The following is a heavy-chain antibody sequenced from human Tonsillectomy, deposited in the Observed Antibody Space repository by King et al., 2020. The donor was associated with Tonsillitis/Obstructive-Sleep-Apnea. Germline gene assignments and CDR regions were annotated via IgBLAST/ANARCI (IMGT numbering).Heavy chain of an antibody. V-gene: IGHV4-34*01. J-gene: IGHJ3*02. D-gene: IGHD2-15*01. CDR3: ARGYSSAFDI. Sequence: VQLQQWGAGLLKPSETLSLTCAVYGGSFSGYYWSWIRQPPGKGLEWIGEINHSGSTNYNPSLKSRVTISVDTSKNQFSLKLSSGTAADTAVYYCARGYSSAFDIWGQGTMVTVSS. CDR1: GGSFSGYY. CDR2: INHSGST.